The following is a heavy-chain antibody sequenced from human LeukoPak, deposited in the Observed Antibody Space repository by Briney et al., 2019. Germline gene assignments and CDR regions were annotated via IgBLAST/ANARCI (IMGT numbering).Heavy chain of an antibody. CDR1: GYLFSTSW. CDR3: ARKSYYDSYQHAFDI. Sequence: GESLKISCKGSGYLFSTSWIAWVRQMPGKGLEWMGIVYPGDSGARYSPSFQGQVTMSADTSLNTAYLQWSSLKASDTAIYYCARKSYYDSYQHAFDIWGQGTMVTVSS. CDR2: VYPGDSGA. V-gene: IGHV5-51*01. J-gene: IGHJ3*02. D-gene: IGHD3-22*01.